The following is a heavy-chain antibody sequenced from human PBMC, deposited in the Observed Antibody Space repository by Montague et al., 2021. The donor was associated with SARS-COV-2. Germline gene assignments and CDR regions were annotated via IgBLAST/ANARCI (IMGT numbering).Heavy chain of an antibody. CDR2: IYHSGST. CDR1: GASISSSNW. Sequence: SETLSLTSAVSGASISSSNWWSWVRQPPGKGLEWIGEIYHSGSTKYNPSLRSRVTISVDKSKNQFSLKLSSVTAADTAVYYCARVDSSGWFGYYYYGMDVWGQGTTVTVSS. V-gene: IGHV4-4*02. J-gene: IGHJ6*02. D-gene: IGHD6-19*01. CDR3: ARVDSSGWFGYYYYGMDV.